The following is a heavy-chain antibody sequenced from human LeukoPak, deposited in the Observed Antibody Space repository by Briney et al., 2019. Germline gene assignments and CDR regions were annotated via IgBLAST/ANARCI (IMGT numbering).Heavy chain of an antibody. CDR3: AREKSFPYADV. V-gene: IGHV3-30*04. CDR1: GFTFSSYA. Sequence: GGSLRLSCAASGFTFSSYAMHWVRQAPGKGLEWVAVISYDASNNYYSDSAKGRFTISRDNSKNTLYLQMNSLRAEDTAVYYCAREKSFPYADVWGQGTTVTVSS. D-gene: IGHD2/OR15-2a*01. J-gene: IGHJ6*02. CDR2: ISYDASNN.